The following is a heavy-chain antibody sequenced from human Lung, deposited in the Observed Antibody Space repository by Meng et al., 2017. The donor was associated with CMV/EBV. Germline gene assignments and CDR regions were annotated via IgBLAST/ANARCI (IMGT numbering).Heavy chain of an antibody. J-gene: IGHJ4*02. D-gene: IGHD5-24*01. Sequence: GGSXKTLFAASGFTFSSYGMHWVRQAPGKGLEGVAFIRYDGSNKYYADSVTGRFTISRDNSKNTLYLQMNSLRAEDTAVYYCAKGSGDGYNFAGTLDYWGQGXLVTVSS. CDR2: IRYDGSNK. V-gene: IGHV3-30*02. CDR3: AKGSGDGYNFAGTLDY. CDR1: GFTFSSYG.